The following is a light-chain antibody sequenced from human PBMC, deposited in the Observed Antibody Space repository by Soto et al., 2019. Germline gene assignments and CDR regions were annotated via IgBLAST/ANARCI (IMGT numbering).Light chain of an antibody. J-gene: IGKJ1*01. CDR3: QHYNSYSEA. V-gene: IGKV1-5*03. CDR1: QSISSY. CDR2: KAS. Sequence: IQMTQSPSSLSASVGDRFTITCLARQSISSYLNWYQQKPGKAPKLLIYKASTLKSGVPSRFSGSGSGTEFTLTISSLQPDDFATYYCQHYNSYSEAFGQGTKVDI.